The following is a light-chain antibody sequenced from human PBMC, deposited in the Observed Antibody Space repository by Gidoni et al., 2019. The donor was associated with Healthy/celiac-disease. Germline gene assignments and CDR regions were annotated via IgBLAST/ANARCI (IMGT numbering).Light chain of an antibody. CDR3: QQRSNWPPGFT. Sequence: EIVLTQSPATLSLSPGERATLSCRASQSVSSYLAWYQQKPGQAPRLLIYDASNRAAGIPARFSGSESGTDFTLTISSLGPEDFAVYYCQQRSNWPPGFTFGPGTKVEIK. CDR1: QSVSSY. CDR2: DAS. J-gene: IGKJ3*01. V-gene: IGKV3-11*01.